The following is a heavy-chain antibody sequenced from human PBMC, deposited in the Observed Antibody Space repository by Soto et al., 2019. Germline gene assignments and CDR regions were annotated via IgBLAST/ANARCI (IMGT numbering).Heavy chain of an antibody. D-gene: IGHD6-13*01. J-gene: IGHJ6*02. Sequence: PGGSLRLSCAASGFTFSSYAMSWVRQAPGKGLEWVSAISGSGGSTYYADSVKGRFTISRDNSKNTLYLQMNSLRAEDTAVYYCAKALRYSRDYYYYYGLDVPAQGTTVPVSS. V-gene: IGHV3-23*01. CDR1: GFTFSSYA. CDR2: ISGSGGST. CDR3: AKALRYSRDYYYYYGLDV.